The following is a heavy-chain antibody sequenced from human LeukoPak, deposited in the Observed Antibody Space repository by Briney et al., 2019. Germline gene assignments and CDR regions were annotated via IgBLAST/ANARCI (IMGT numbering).Heavy chain of an antibody. D-gene: IGHD6-6*01. V-gene: IGHV3-21*01. Sequence: GGSLRLSCAASGFTFSDYNMNWVRQSPEKGLEWVSSITSGTTYIYYADSVRGRFTLSRDNAKNSLYLQMGSLRAEDMAVYYCAREGPSSGPGDLDYWGQGTLVTVSS. CDR3: AREGPSSGPGDLDY. CDR1: GFTFSDYN. CDR2: ITSGTTYI. J-gene: IGHJ4*02.